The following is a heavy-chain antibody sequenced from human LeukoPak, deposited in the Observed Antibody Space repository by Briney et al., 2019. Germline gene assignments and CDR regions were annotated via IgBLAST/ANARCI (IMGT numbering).Heavy chain of an antibody. CDR1: GFTFSSYG. V-gene: IGHV3-23*01. CDR2: ISGSGGST. Sequence: AGGSLRLSCAASGFTFSSYGMSWVRQAPGKGLEWVSAISGSGGSTYYADSVKGRFTISRDNSKNTLYLQMNSLRAEDTAVYYCAKHYYGSGTSLDYWGQGTLVTVSS. J-gene: IGHJ4*02. CDR3: AKHYYGSGTSLDY. D-gene: IGHD3-10*01.